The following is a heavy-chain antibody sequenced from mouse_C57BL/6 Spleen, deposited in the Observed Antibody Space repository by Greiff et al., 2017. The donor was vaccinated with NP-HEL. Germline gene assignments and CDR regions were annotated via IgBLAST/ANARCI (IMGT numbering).Heavy chain of an antibody. CDR1: GYAFSSSW. J-gene: IGHJ4*01. Sequence: VQLQQSGPELVKPGASVKISCKASGYAFSSSWMNWVKQRPGKGLEWIGRIYPGDGDTNYNGKFKGKATLTADKSSSTAYMQLSSLTSEDSAVYFCARCPDYYGSSYDAMDYWGQGTSVTVSS. V-gene: IGHV1-82*01. CDR2: IYPGDGDT. CDR3: ARCPDYYGSSYDAMDY. D-gene: IGHD1-1*01.